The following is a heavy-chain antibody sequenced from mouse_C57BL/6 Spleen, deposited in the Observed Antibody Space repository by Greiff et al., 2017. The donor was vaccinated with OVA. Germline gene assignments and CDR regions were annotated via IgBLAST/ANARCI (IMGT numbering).Heavy chain of an antibody. J-gene: IGHJ2*01. CDR2: ISYDGSN. V-gene: IGHV3-6*01. D-gene: IGHD3-3*01. CDR3: ERLAGTLKEPYYLDY. Sequence: DVQLQESGPGLVKPSQSLSLTCSVTGYSITSGYYWNWIRQFPGNKLEWMGYISYDGSNNYNPSLKNRISITRDTSKNQCFLKLNSVTTEDTATYYCERLAGTLKEPYYLDYWGQGTTLTVSS. CDR1: GYSITSGYY.